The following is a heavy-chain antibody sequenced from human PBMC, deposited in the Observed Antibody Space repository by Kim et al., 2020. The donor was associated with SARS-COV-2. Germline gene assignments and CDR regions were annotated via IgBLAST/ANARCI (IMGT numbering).Heavy chain of an antibody. D-gene: IGHD3-3*01. Sequence: GGSLRLSCAASGFTFSSYEMNWVRQAPGKGLEWVSYISSSGSTIYYADSVKGRFTISRDNAKNSLYLQMNSLRAEDTAVYYCARHDFWSGPVNGMDVWGQGTTVTVSS. CDR3: ARHDFWSGPVNGMDV. CDR1: GFTFSSYE. J-gene: IGHJ6*02. V-gene: IGHV3-48*03. CDR2: ISSSGSTI.